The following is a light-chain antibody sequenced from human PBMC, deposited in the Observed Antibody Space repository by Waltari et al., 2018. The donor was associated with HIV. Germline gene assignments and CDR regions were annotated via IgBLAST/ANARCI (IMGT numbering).Light chain of an antibody. CDR2: AAS. CDR3: QQAHSLPWT. Sequence: DIQMTQSPSSVSAFVGDRVTITCRASQMVKNWLSWSQLKPGKAPKLLISAASNLQGGIPVRFSGSGSGTNFTLTINSLQPEDIATYCCQQAHSLPWTFGQGTKV. CDR1: QMVKNW. J-gene: IGKJ1*01. V-gene: IGKV1-12*01.